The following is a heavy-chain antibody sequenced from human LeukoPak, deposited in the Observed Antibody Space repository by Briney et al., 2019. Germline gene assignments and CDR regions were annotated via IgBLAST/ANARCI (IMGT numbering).Heavy chain of an antibody. CDR2: ISAYNGNT. CDR3: ARATSVVVPAADHYYYGMDV. V-gene: IGHV1-18*01. Sequence: ASVKVSCKASGYTFTSYGISWVRQAPGQGLEWMGWISAYNGNTNYAQKLQGRVTMTTDTSTSTAYMELRSLRSDDTAVYYCARATSVVVPAADHYYYGMDVWGQGTTVTVS. J-gene: IGHJ6*02. D-gene: IGHD2-2*01. CDR1: GYTFTSYG.